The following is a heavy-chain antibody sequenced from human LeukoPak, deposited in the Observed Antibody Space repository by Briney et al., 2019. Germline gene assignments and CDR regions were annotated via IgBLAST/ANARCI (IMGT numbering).Heavy chain of an antibody. V-gene: IGHV3-30*02. J-gene: IGHJ5*02. CDR2: IRYDGSNK. CDR1: GFTFSSYG. Sequence: PGGSLRLSCAASGFTFSSYGMYWVRQAPGKGLEWVAFIRYDGSNKYYADSVKGRFTISRDNSKNTLYLQMNSLRAEDTAVYYCAKGGYFDIGNWFDPWGQGTLVTVSS. CDR3: AKGGYFDIGNWFDP. D-gene: IGHD3-9*01.